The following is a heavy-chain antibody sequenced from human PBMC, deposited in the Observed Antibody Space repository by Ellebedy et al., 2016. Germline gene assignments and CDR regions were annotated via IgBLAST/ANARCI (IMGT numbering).Heavy chain of an antibody. Sequence: GSLRLXXTVSGGSISSYYWSWIRQPPGKGLEWIGYIYYSGSTNYNPSLKSRVTISVDTSKNQFSLKLSSVTAADTAVYYCARVAAAIPYWGQGTLVTVSS. D-gene: IGHD2-2*02. J-gene: IGHJ4*02. CDR1: GGSISSYY. CDR3: ARVAAAIPY. V-gene: IGHV4-59*01. CDR2: IYYSGST.